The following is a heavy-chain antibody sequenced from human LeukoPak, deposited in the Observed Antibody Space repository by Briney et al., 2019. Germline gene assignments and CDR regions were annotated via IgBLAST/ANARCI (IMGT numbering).Heavy chain of an antibody. D-gene: IGHD6-19*01. CDR1: GFTFSSYA. CDR3: ASLAVAATDDY. Sequence: GGSLRLSCAASGFTFSSYAMRWVRQAPGKGLEWVAVISYDGSNKYYADSVKGRFTISRDNSKNTLYLQMNSLRAEDTAVYYCASLAVAATDDYWGQGTLVTVSS. J-gene: IGHJ4*02. V-gene: IGHV3-30*04. CDR2: ISYDGSNK.